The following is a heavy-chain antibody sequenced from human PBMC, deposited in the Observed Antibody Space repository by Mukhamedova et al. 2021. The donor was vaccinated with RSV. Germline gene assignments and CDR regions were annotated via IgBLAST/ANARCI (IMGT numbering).Heavy chain of an antibody. Sequence: IGWVRQMPGKGLEWMGIIHPGDSDTRYSPSFQGQVTISADKSISTAYLQWSSLKASDTAMYYCSRRGAYFDFWSGYFDYWGQGTL. V-gene: IGHV5-51*01. D-gene: IGHD3-3*01. CDR3: SRRGAYFDFWSGYFDY. CDR2: IHPGDSDT. J-gene: IGHJ4*02.